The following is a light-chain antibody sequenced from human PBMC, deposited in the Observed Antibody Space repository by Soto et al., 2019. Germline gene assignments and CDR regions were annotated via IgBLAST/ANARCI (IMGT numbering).Light chain of an antibody. CDR2: SDS. V-gene: IGLV1-44*01. J-gene: IGLJ2*01. Sequence: QSVLTQPPSVSGAPGQRVTISCSGSSSNIGSNTVNWYQQVPGMAPKLLIYSDSQRPSGVTDRFSGSESGTSVSLAISGLQSEDEADYYCAAWDDSLRVVVFGGGTKVTVL. CDR3: AAWDDSLRVVV. CDR1: SSNIGSNT.